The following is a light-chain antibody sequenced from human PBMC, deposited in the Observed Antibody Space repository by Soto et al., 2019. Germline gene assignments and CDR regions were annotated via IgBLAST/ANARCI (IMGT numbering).Light chain of an antibody. Sequence: DIQMTQSPSTLSASVGDRVTITCRASQSIGRWLAWYQQKPGKAPKLLIFDASNLEGGVPSRFSGRGSGTEFTLTISSLQPDDFATYYCQQYSSYSTFGQGTKV. CDR2: DAS. CDR1: QSIGRW. V-gene: IGKV1-5*01. CDR3: QQYSSYST. J-gene: IGKJ1*01.